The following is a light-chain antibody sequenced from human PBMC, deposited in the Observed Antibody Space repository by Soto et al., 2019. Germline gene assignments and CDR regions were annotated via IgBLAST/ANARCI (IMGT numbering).Light chain of an antibody. J-gene: IGKJ2*01. Sequence: DIVMTQSPLSLPVTPGEPASISCRSSQSLLHSNGNTYLDWYLQKPGQSPQLLVYLVSNRASGVPDRFSGSGSGTDFTLKISRVEAEDVGVYYCMQALQTPYTFGQGTELEIK. CDR1: QSLLHSNGNTY. CDR3: MQALQTPYT. CDR2: LVS. V-gene: IGKV2-28*01.